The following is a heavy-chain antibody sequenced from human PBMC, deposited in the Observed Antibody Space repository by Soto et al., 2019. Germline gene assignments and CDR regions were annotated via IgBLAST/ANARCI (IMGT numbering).Heavy chain of an antibody. V-gene: IGHV1-18*01. J-gene: IGHJ5*02. CDR1: CYTFHTYG. CDR2: ISAYDGKT. D-gene: IGHD3-3*01. Sequence: ASVKVSVKPSCYTFHTYGINWVRQDPGQGLELLGWISAYDGKTTYAEKFQGRVTLTTDTSTSTAYMELRSLRSDDTAIYYCARDPHEFWTSYWFDPWGQGNQVTVS. CDR3: ARDPHEFWTSYWFDP.